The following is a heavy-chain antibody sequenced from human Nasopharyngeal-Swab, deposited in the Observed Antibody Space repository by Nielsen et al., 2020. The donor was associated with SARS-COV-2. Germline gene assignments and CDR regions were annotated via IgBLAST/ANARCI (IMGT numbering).Heavy chain of an antibody. CDR1: GASISSYY. CDR3: ARGLDA. V-gene: IGHV4-59*13. CDR2: ISHSGST. Sequence: SETLSLTCSVSGASISSYYWIWIRQPPGKGLEWIGYISHSGSTNYNPSLKSRVTISVDTSKNQFFLKLTSVTAADTAVYYCARGLDAWGQGTLVTVSS. J-gene: IGHJ5*02.